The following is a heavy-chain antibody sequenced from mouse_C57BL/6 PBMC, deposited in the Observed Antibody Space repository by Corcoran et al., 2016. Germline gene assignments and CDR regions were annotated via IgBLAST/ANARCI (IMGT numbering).Heavy chain of an antibody. J-gene: IGHJ1*03. V-gene: IGHV1-26*01. CDR3: ADDYDDGGYFDV. D-gene: IGHD2-4*01. Sequence: EVQLQQSGPELVKPGASVKISCKASGYTFTDYYMNWVKQSHGKSLEWIGDINPNNGGTSYNQKFKGKATLTVDKSSSTAYMELRSLTSEDSAVYYCADDYDDGGYFDVWGTGTTVTVSS. CDR2: INPNNGGT. CDR1: GYTFTDYY.